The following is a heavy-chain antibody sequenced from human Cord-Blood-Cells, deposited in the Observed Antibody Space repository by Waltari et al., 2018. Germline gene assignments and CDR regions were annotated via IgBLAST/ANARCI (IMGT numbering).Heavy chain of an antibody. J-gene: IGHJ4*02. CDR3: ASSENPYDSSGYYYYFDY. CDR1: GGTLSSYA. CDR2: IIPIFGTA. D-gene: IGHD3-22*01. V-gene: IGHV1-69*01. Sequence: QVQLVQSGGEVKKPGSSVKVSCKASGGTLSSYATSWVLQGSGQGLEWMGGIIPIFGTANYAQKFQGRVTITADESTSTAYMELSSLRSEDTAVYYCASSENPYDSSGYYYYFDYWGQGTLVTVSS.